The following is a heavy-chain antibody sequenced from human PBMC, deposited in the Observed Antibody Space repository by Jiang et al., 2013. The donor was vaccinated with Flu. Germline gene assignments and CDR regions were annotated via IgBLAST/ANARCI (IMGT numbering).Heavy chain of an antibody. CDR2: ISYDGSNK. CDR1: GFTFSSYA. CDR3: ARGTDGITGTKCGWTSDAFD. D-gene: IGHD1-7*01. J-gene: IGHJ3*02. V-gene: IGHV3-30*04. Sequence: VQLLESGGGVVQPGRSLRLSCAASGFTFSSYAMHWVRQAPGKGLEWVAVISYDGSNKYYADSVKGRFTISRDNSKNTLYLQMNSLRAEDTAVYYCARGTDGITGTKCGWTSDAFD.